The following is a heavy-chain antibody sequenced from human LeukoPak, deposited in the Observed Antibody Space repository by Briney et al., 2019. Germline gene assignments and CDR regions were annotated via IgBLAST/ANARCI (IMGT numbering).Heavy chain of an antibody. CDR2: IKQDGSEK. CDR3: ARVGSNYGGNSYAFDI. D-gene: IGHD4-23*01. V-gene: IGHV3-7*01. J-gene: IGHJ3*02. CDR1: GFTFSSYW. Sequence: GGSLRLSCAASGFTFSSYWMSWVRQAPGKGLEWVANIKQDGSEKYYVDSVKGRFTISRDNAKNSLYLQMNSLRAEDTAVNYCARVGSNYGGNSYAFDIWGQGTMVTVSS.